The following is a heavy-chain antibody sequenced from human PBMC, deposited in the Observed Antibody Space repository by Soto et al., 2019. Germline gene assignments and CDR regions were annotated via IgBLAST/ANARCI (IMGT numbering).Heavy chain of an antibody. J-gene: IGHJ6*02. Sequence: QVQLVESGGGVVQPGRSLRLSCAASGFTFSSYAMHLVRQAPGKGLELVAVISYDGSNKYYADSVKGRFTISRDNSKNTLYLQMNSLRAEDTAVYYCARGGGQLAAKYYYYYGMDVCGQGTTVTV. CDR2: ISYDGSNK. D-gene: IGHD6-6*01. CDR3: ARGGGQLAAKYYYYYGMDV. V-gene: IGHV3-30-3*01. CDR1: GFTFSSYA.